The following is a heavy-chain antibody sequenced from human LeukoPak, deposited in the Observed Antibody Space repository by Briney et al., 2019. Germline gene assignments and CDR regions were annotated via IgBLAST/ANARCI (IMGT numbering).Heavy chain of an antibody. D-gene: IGHD2-15*01. CDR2: INPNSGGT. J-gene: IGHJ3*02. CDR1: GYTFTGYY. V-gene: IGHV1-2*02. Sequence: ASVKVSCKASGYTFTGYYMHWVRQAPGQGLEWMGWINPNSGGTNYAQKFQGRVTMTRDTSISTAYMELSRLRSDDTAVYYCARRPWSQREIDIWGRGTMVTVSS. CDR3: ARRPWSQREIDI.